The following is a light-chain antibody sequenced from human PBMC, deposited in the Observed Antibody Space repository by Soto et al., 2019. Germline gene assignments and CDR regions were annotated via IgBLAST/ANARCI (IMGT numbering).Light chain of an antibody. CDR1: QSISNW. CDR3: QQYNSLWT. Sequence: DIQMTQSPSTLPASVGDGVTITCRASQSISNWLAWYQQKPGKAPKLLIYDASSLESGVPSRFSGSGSGTEFTLTISSLQPDDFATYYCQQYNSLWTFGQGTKVDIK. CDR2: DAS. V-gene: IGKV1-5*01. J-gene: IGKJ1*01.